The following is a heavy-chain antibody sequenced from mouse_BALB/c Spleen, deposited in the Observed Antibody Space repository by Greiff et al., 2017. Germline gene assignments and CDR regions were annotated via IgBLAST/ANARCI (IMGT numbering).Heavy chain of an antibody. CDR3: ARDYGSSYLYFDV. CDR2: ISSGGSYT. J-gene: IGHJ1*01. Sequence: EVMLVESGGGLVKPGGSLKLSCAASGFTFSSYAMSWVRQSPEKRLEWVAEISSGGSYTYYPDTVTGRFTISRDNAKNTLYLEMSSLRSEDTAMYYCARDYGSSYLYFDVWGAGTTVAVSS. D-gene: IGHD1-1*01. V-gene: IGHV5-9-4*01. CDR1: GFTFSSYA.